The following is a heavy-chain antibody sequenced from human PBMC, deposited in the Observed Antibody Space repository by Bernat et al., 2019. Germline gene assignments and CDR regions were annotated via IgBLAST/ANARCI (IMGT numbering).Heavy chain of an antibody. CDR1: GYTFTSYS. CDR2: INPSGGST. D-gene: IGHD6-19*01. Sequence: QVQLVQSGAEVKKPGASVKVSCEASGYTFTSYSMHWVRQAPGQGLEWMGIINPSGGSTSYAQKFQGRVTMTRDTSTSTVYMDLSSLRSEDTAVYYCARGQVAGTEYWGQGTLVIVSS. V-gene: IGHV1-46*01. J-gene: IGHJ4*02. CDR3: ARGQVAGTEY.